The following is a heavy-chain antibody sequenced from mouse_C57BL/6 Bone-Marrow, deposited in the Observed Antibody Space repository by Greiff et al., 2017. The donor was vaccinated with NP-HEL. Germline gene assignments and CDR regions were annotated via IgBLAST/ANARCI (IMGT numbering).Heavy chain of an antibody. Sequence: EVKLVESGGGLVQPGGSMKLSCAASGFTFSDAWMDWVRQSPEKGLEWVAEIRNKANNHATYYAESVKGRFTISRDDSKSSVYLQMNSLRAEDTGIYYCTRDFTTVVADYAMDYWGQGTSVTVSS. CDR3: TRDFTTVVADYAMDY. CDR2: IRNKANNHAT. CDR1: GFTFSDAW. V-gene: IGHV6-6*01. J-gene: IGHJ4*01. D-gene: IGHD1-1*01.